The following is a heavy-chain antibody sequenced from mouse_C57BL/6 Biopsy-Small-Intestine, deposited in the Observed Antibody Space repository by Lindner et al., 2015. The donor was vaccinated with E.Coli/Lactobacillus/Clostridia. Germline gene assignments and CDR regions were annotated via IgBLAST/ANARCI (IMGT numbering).Heavy chain of an antibody. V-gene: IGHV1-39*01. Sequence: FKGEATLTVDQSSSTAYMQLNSLTSEDSAVYYCARHGNYFDFWGQGTTLTVSS. D-gene: IGHD2-1*01. CDR3: ARHGNYFDF. J-gene: IGHJ2*01.